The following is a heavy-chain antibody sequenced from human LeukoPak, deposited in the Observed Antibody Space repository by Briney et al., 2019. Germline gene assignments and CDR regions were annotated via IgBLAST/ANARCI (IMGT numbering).Heavy chain of an antibody. Sequence: PSETLSLTCTVSGGSISSYYWSWIRQPPGKGLEWIGYIYYSGSTNYNPSLKSRVTISVDTSKNQFSLKLSSVTAADTAVYYCARSRMYYDYVWGSYRYYYDSSGYSPYYYYYGMDVWGQGTTVTVSS. D-gene: IGHD3-16*02. CDR3: ARSRMYYDYVWGSYRYYYDSSGYSPYYYYYGMDV. CDR2: IYYSGST. CDR1: GGSISSYY. J-gene: IGHJ6*02. V-gene: IGHV4-59*01.